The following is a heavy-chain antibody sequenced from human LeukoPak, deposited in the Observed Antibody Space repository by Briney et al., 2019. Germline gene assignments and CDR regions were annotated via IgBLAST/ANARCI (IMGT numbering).Heavy chain of an antibody. V-gene: IGHV3-7*03. J-gene: IGHJ4*02. D-gene: IGHD6-13*01. CDR2: IKQDGSEK. CDR3: ARDGTRSSSWTNFDY. Sequence: PGESLRLSCAASGFTFSNYAMSWVRQAPGKGLEWVANIKQDGSEKYYVDSVKGRFTISRDNAKNSLYLQMNSLRAEDTAVYYCARDGTRSSSWTNFDYWGQGTLVTVSS. CDR1: GFTFSNYA.